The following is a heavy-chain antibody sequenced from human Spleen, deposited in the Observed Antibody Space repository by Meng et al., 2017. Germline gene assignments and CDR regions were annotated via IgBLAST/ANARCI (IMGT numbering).Heavy chain of an antibody. CDR2: INHSGST. CDR1: GGSFSGYY. CDR3: ARGPTTMAHDFDY. J-gene: IGHJ4*02. D-gene: IGHD4-11*01. Sequence: QGELQQGGAGLLKPSETLSLTCAVYGGSFSGYYWSWIRQPPGKGLEWIGEINHSGSTNYNPSLKSRVTISVDTSKNQFSLKLSSVTAADSAVYYCARGPTTMAHDFDYWGQGTLVTVSS. V-gene: IGHV4-34*01.